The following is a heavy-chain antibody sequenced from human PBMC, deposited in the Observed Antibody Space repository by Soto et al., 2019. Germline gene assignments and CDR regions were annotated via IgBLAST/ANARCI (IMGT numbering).Heavy chain of an antibody. Sequence: ASETLSLTCTVSGGSISSSSYYWGWIRQPPGKGLEWIGSIYYSGSTYYNPSLKSRVTISVDTSKNQFSLKLSSVTAADTAVYYCARHEQIRAGTLNSFYYYYGMDVWGQGTTVTVSS. J-gene: IGHJ6*02. CDR2: IYYSGST. CDR3: ARHEQIRAGTLNSFYYYYGMDV. CDR1: GGSISSSSYY. V-gene: IGHV4-39*01. D-gene: IGHD6-19*01.